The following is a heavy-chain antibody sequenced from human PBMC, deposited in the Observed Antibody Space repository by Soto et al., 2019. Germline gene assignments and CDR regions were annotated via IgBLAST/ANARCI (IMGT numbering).Heavy chain of an antibody. Sequence: EKQLVESGGALVQPGGSLRLSCVASGFTFSIYALTWVRQAPGKGLEWVSLITNNGDTTFFGDSVKGRFTISRDNSKNTLYLQLENLRAEDPAVYYCAMSAGYGGGFDVWGQGTVVTVSS. V-gene: IGHV3-23*04. CDR2: ITNNGDTT. D-gene: IGHD1-1*01. CDR1: GFTFSIYA. CDR3: AMSAGYGGGFDV. J-gene: IGHJ3*01.